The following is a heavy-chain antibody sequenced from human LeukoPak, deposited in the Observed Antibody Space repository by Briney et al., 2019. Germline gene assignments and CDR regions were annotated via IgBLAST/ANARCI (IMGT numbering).Heavy chain of an antibody. CDR1: TDSTTSNW. D-gene: IGHD1-26*01. Sequence: SETLSLTCAVSTDSTTSNWWSWVRQPPGKGLEWIGEVHKSGSPNYYPSLQSRVTISIDKSKNQIALELTSVTAADTAVYYCAREIVGAPTPGAYWGQGILVTVSS. J-gene: IGHJ4*02. V-gene: IGHV4-4*02. CDR2: VHKSGSP. CDR3: AREIVGAPTPGAY.